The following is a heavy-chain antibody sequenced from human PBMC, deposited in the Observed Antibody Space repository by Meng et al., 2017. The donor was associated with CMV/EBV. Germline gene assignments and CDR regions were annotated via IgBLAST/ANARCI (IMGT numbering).Heavy chain of an antibody. CDR3: AKDNGDYTIDY. V-gene: IGHV3-43*01. D-gene: IGHD4-17*01. CDR1: GFSFDGYT. J-gene: IGHJ4*02. CDR2: ITRDTSKR. Sequence: SCAASGFSFDGYTMHWVRQAPGKGLEWVSLITRDTSKRYYADSVKGRFTISRDNSENSLYLQMNSLRTEDTALYYCAKDNGDYTIDYWGQGTLVTVSS.